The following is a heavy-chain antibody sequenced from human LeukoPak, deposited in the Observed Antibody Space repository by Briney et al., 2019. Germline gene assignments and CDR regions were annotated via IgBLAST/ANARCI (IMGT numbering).Heavy chain of an antibody. CDR2: IYLGGSP. CDR1: GDSIDSSS. V-gene: IGHV4-4*07. J-gene: IGHJ5*02. CDR3: ANWVGNWFDP. Sequence: SETLSLTCTVFGDSIDSSSWSWLRQPVGKGLEWIGRIYLGGSPIYNPSLKSRVIMTVDTSKNQFLLWLRSVTAADTAIYYCANWVGNWFDPWGQGTLVTVPS. D-gene: IGHD1-26*01.